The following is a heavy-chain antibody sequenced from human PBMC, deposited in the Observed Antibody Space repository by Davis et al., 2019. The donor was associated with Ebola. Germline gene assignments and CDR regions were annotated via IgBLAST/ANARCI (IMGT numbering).Heavy chain of an antibody. Sequence: ASVKVSCKASGYTFTSYYMHWVRQAPGQGLEWMGIINPSGGSTSYAQKFQGRVTMTRDTSTSTAYMELSSLRSEDTAVYYCARCAKPLVVPAPYWFDPWGQGTLVTVSS. J-gene: IGHJ5*02. CDR2: INPSGGST. CDR3: ARCAKPLVVPAPYWFDP. CDR1: GYTFTSYY. V-gene: IGHV1-46*01. D-gene: IGHD2-2*01.